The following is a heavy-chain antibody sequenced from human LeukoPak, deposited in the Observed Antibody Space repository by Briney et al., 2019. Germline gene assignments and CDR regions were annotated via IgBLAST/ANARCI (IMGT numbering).Heavy chain of an antibody. CDR1: GFTFSSYS. CDR3: ARGPAGYCSSTSCYMYY. CDR2: ISSSSSTI. V-gene: IGHV3-48*02. J-gene: IGHJ4*02. D-gene: IGHD2-2*02. Sequence: GXSXRLSCAASGFTFSSYSMNWVRQAPGKGVEGVSYISSSSSTIYYADSVKGRFTISRDNDKNSLYLQMNSLRDEHTAVYYCARGPAGYCSSTSCYMYYWGQGTLVXV.